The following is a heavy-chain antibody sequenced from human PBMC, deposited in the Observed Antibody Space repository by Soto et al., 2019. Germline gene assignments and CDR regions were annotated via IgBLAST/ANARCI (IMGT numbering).Heavy chain of an antibody. Sequence: SLRLSCAASGFTFSLYAMSWVRQAPGKGLEWISSLSGSGDSAFYADSVQGRFTISRDNSENTLHLQINSLRAEDTAVYYCAKERSDHRIAAAAIDYWGQGAQVTVSS. CDR1: GFTFSLYA. V-gene: IGHV3-23*01. CDR2: LSGSGDSA. D-gene: IGHD6-25*01. CDR3: AKERSDHRIAAAAIDY. J-gene: IGHJ4*02.